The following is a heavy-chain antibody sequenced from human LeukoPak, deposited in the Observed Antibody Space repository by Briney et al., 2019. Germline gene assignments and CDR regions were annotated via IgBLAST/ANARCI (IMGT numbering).Heavy chain of an antibody. J-gene: IGHJ3*02. CDR2: IYYSGST. CDR3: ARYSYCGGDCYDAFDI. CDR1: GGSISSSSYY. V-gene: IGHV4-61*05. Sequence: PSETLSLTCTVSGGSISSSSYYWGWIRQPPGKGLEWIGYIYYSGSTNYNPSLKSRVTISVDTSKNQFSLKLSSVTAADTAVYYCARYSYCGGDCYDAFDIWGQGTMATVSS. D-gene: IGHD2-21*02.